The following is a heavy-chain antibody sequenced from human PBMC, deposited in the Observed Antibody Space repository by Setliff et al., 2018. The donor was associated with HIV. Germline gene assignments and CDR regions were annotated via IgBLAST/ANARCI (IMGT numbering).Heavy chain of an antibody. V-gene: IGHV4-39*01. J-gene: IGHJ4*02. D-gene: IGHD5-12*01. CDR1: GGSISSSSYY. Sequence: SETLSLTCTVSGGSISSSSYYWGWIRQPPGKGLEWIGSIYYSGSTYYNPSLKSRATISVDTSKNQFSLKLSSVTAADTAVYYCARQMPIPGIAITPVDYWGQGALVTVSS. CDR3: ARQMPIPGIAITPVDY. CDR2: IYYSGST.